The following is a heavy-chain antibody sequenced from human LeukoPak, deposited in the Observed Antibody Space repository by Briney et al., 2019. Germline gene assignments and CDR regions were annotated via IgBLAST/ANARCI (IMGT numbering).Heavy chain of an antibody. Sequence: SETLSLTCTVSGGSISNYYWNWIRQPPGKGLEWIGYIYYSGTTNYNPSLKSRVSMSVDTSKNQFSLKLSSVTAADTAVYYCARGETNVLLWFGELYWGQGTLVTVSS. CDR3: ARGETNVLLWFGELY. CDR1: GGSISNYY. V-gene: IGHV4-59*01. D-gene: IGHD3-10*01. CDR2: IYYSGTT. J-gene: IGHJ4*02.